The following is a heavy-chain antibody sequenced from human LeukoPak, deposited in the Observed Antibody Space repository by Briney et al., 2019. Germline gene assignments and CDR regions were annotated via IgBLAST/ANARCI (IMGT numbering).Heavy chain of an antibody. CDR2: ISGSGGST. J-gene: IGHJ4*02. Sequence: GGSLRLSCAASGFTFSSYWMSWVRQAPGKGLEWVSAISGSGGSTYYADSVKGRFTISRDNSKNTLYLQMNSLRAEDTAVYYCAKGPANYYDSSGYLNPFDYWGQGTLVTVSS. CDR1: GFTFSSYW. CDR3: AKGPANYYDSSGYLNPFDY. D-gene: IGHD3-22*01. V-gene: IGHV3-23*01.